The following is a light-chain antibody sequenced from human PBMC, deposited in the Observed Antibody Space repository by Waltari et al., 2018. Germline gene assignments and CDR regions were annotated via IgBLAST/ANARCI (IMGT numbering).Light chain of an antibody. CDR3: YSSDSSGTQRV. V-gene: IGLV3-10*01. CDR1: ALPKKH. J-gene: IGLJ3*02. CDR2: DDS. Sequence: SYELTQPPSVSVSPGQTARITCSGDALPKKHAYWYQQKSGQAPVLVIYDDSKRPSGIPERVSASTSGTIATLTISGAQVEDEADYYCYSSDSSGTQRVFGGGTMLTVL.